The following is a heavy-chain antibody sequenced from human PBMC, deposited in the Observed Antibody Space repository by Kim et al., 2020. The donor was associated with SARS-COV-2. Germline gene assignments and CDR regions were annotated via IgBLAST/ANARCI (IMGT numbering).Heavy chain of an antibody. D-gene: IGHD3-22*01. CDR1: GGSISSGDYY. Sequence: SETLSLTCTVSGGSISSGDYYWSWIRQPPGKGLEWIGNIYYNGGTYYNPSLKSRVTISVDTSKNQFSLKLSSVTAADTAVYYCARDYVWHDNSGRGGFDYWGQGTLVTVSS. J-gene: IGHJ4*02. V-gene: IGHV4-30-4*01. CDR2: IYYNGGT. CDR3: ARDYVWHDNSGRGGFDY.